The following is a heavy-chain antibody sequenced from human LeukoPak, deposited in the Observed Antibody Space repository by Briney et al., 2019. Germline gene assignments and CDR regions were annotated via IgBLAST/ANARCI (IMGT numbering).Heavy chain of an antibody. D-gene: IGHD4-17*01. V-gene: IGHV3-30*02. CDR2: IRYDGSNK. CDR3: AKVMTTVTLFDY. CDR1: GFTFSSYG. Sequence: GGSLRLSCAASGFTFSSYGMHWVRQAAGKGLEWVAFIRYDGSNKYYADSVKGRFTISRDNSKNTLYLQMNSLRAEDTAVYYCAKVMTTVTLFDYWGQGTLVTVSS. J-gene: IGHJ4*02.